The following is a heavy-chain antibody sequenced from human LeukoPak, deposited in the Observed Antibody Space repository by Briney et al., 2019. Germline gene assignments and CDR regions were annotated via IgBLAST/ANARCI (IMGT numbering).Heavy chain of an antibody. CDR3: AHGSMYQFDN. V-gene: IGHV3-23*01. J-gene: IGHJ4*02. CDR1: GFYFSSHG. Sequence: GGTLRLSCAASGFYFSSHGMSWVRHAPGKGLEWVSGIIGGAGGTYYADSVKGRFTISRDNAKNTLYLQMNSLRAEDTAVYYCAHGSMYQFDNWGEGALVTVSS. CDR2: IIGGAGGT. D-gene: IGHD2-2*01.